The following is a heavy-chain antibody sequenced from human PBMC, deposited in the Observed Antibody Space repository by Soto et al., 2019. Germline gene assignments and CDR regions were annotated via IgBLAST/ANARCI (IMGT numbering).Heavy chain of an antibody. CDR1: GGSISSYY. CDR2: IYTSGST. J-gene: IGHJ6*02. D-gene: IGHD6-6*01. Sequence: PSETLSLTCTVSGGSISSYYWSWIRQPAGKGLEWIGRIYTSGSTNYNPSLKSRVTMSVDTSKNQFSLKLSSVTAADTAVYYCARDAERQLAGGNYYYGMDVWGQGTTVTVS. CDR3: ARDAERQLAGGNYYYGMDV. V-gene: IGHV4-4*07.